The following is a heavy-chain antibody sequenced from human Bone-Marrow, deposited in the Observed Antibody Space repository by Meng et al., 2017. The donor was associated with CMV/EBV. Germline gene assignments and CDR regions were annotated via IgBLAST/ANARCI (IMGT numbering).Heavy chain of an antibody. CDR2: SNQSGST. CDR3: ARGGVVVNGAPFDY. J-gene: IGHJ4*02. Sequence: VQLQQWRSGLLKPSGTLSLTSSVYCGSFSGYYWSWIRQPPGKGLEWIWESNQSGSTNYNPSLKSRVTISVDTSKNQFSLKLSSVTAADTAVYYCARGGVVVNGAPFDYWGQGTLVTVSS. V-gene: IGHV4-34*01. CDR1: CGSFSGYY. D-gene: IGHD3-22*01.